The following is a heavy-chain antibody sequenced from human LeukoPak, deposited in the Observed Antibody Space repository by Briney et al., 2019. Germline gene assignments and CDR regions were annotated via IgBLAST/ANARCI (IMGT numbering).Heavy chain of an antibody. CDR1: GGSISSSSSY. D-gene: IGHD4-23*01. J-gene: IGHJ4*02. Sequence: SETLSLTCTVSGGSISSSSSYWGWIRQPPGKGLEWIGSIYYSGSTYYNPSLKSRVTISVDTSKNQFSLKLSSVTAEDTAVYYCARGYGGNNYYFDYWGQGTLVTVSS. V-gene: IGHV4-39*01. CDR3: ARGYGGNNYYFDY. CDR2: IYYSGST.